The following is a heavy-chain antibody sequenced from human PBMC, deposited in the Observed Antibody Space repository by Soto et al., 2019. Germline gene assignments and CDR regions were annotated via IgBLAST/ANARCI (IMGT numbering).Heavy chain of an antibody. V-gene: IGHV3-21*01. Sequence: GGSLRLSCAASGFTFSSYSMNWVRQAPGKGLEWVSSISSSSSYIYYADSVKGRFTISRDNAKNSLYLQMNSLRAEDTAVYYCARGPYSGYDYWIDYWGQGTLVTVPQ. J-gene: IGHJ4*02. CDR2: ISSSSSYI. CDR3: ARGPYSGYDYWIDY. D-gene: IGHD5-12*01. CDR1: GFTFSSYS.